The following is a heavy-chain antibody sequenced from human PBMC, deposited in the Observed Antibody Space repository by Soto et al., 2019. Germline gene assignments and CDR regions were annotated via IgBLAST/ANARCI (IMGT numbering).Heavy chain of an antibody. J-gene: IGHJ6*04. CDR2: ISGSGGST. Sequence: PGGSLRLSCAASGFTFSSYWMHWVRQAPGKGLEWVSAISGSGGSTYYADSVKGRFTISSDNSKNTHNLQMNSLSAEDTAVYYGAKVLRYFDGQHYYYYGRDVWGKGTTVTV. CDR3: AKVLRYFDGQHYYYYGRDV. D-gene: IGHD3-9*01. V-gene: IGHV3-23*01. CDR1: GFTFSSYW.